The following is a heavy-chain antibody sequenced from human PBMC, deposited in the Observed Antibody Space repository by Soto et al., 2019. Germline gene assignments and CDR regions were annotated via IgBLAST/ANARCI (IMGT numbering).Heavy chain of an antibody. V-gene: IGHV1-69*04. D-gene: IGHD6-19*01. Sequence: SVKVSCKGSGGTFNRYTITWVRQAPGQGLEWMGRIIPMFGIASYAQNFQGRVTITADKSTSTAYMELSSLRSEDTAVYYCARDPEQWLVPYWGQGTLVTVSS. CDR3: ARDPEQWLVPY. CDR1: GGTFNRYT. J-gene: IGHJ4*02. CDR2: IIPMFGIA.